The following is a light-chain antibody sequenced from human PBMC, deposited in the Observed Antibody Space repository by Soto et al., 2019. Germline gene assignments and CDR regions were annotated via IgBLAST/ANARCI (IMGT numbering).Light chain of an antibody. CDR3: QVWDSSSDHVV. CDR1: NIGSKS. CDR2: YDS. Sequence: SYELTQPPSVSVAPGKTARITCGGNNIGSKSVPWYQQKPGQAPVLVIYYDSDRPSGIPERFSGSNSGNTATRTISRVEAGDEADYYCQVWDSSSDHVVFGGGTKLTVL. J-gene: IGLJ2*01. V-gene: IGLV3-21*04.